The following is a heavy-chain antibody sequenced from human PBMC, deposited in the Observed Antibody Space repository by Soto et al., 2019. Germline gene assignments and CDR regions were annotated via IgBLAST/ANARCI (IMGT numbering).Heavy chain of an antibody. Sequence: EVQLVESGGGLVQPGGSLRLSCAASGFTFSSYWMHWVRQAPGKGLVWISRINTDGSSTSYVDSVQGRFTISRDNGKNTLFLQMNSLRGEATAVYYCARSGSGVTRGLHYWGQGTLVTVSS. J-gene: IGHJ4*02. CDR1: GFTFSSYW. D-gene: IGHD2-15*01. V-gene: IGHV3-74*01. CDR2: INTDGSST. CDR3: ARSGSGVTRGLHY.